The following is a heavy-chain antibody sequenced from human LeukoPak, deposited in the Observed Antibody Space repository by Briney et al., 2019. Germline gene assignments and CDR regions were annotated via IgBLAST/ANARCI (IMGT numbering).Heavy chain of an antibody. V-gene: IGHV4-39*01. CDR1: GVSISSSNSY. CDR3: ARPPIPYGSGRGLAFDI. D-gene: IGHD3-10*01. J-gene: IGHJ3*02. Sequence: SETLSLTCTVSGVSISSSNSYWGWIRQPPGKGLEWIGSIYYSGSTYYNPSLKSRVTISVDTSKNQFSLKLSSVTAADTAVYYCARPPIPYGSGRGLAFDIWGQGTMVTVSS. CDR2: IYYSGST.